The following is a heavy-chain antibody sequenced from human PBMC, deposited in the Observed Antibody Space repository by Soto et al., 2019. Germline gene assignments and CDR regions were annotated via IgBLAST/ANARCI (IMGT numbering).Heavy chain of an antibody. Sequence: QVQLLESGGGVVQPGRSLRLSCAASGFTFSSYGMHWVRQAPGKGLEWVAVISYDGSNKYYADSVKGRFTISRDNSKNTLYLQMNSLRAEDTAVYYCAKGGYVGNRFDNWGQGTLVTVSS. CDR1: GFTFSSYG. CDR2: ISYDGSNK. D-gene: IGHD3-16*01. V-gene: IGHV3-30*18. J-gene: IGHJ4*02. CDR3: AKGGYVGNRFDN.